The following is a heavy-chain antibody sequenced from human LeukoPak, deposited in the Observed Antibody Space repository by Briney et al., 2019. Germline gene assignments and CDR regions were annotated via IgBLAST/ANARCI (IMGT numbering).Heavy chain of an antibody. CDR2: ISWNSGSI. CDR1: GFRFDDYA. CDR3: ARYGSYLDAVDF. D-gene: IGHD1-26*01. Sequence: QPGRSLRLSCAASGFRFDDYAMHWVRQAPGKGLEWVSGISWNSGSIGYADSVKGRFTISRDNAEKSLFLQMNNLRVEDTALYYCARYGSYLDAVDFWGQGTLVTVAS. J-gene: IGHJ3*01. V-gene: IGHV3-9*01.